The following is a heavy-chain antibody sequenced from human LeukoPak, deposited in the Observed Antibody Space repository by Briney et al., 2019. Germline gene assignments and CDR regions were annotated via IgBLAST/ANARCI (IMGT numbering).Heavy chain of an antibody. CDR1: GYTFTNFA. V-gene: IGHV1-3*01. D-gene: IGHD6-19*01. CDR3: ARTWAMAGYIDVDY. CDR2: INGGNDDT. Sequence: GASVKVSCKASGYTFTNFAMHWVRQAPGQRLEWMGWINGGNDDTKYSQKFQGRVTITRDTSANTAYMELSSLRSEDTAVYYCARTWAMAGYIDVDYWGQGTLVTVSS. J-gene: IGHJ4*02.